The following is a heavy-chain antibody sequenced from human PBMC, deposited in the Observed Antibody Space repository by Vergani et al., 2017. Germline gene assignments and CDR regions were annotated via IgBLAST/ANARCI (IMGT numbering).Heavy chain of an antibody. J-gene: IGHJ4*02. Sequence: QLQLQESGPGLVKPSETLSLTCTVSGGSISSSSYYWGWIRQPPGKGLEWIGSIYYSGSTYYNPSLKSRVTISVDTAKNQFSLKLSSVTAADTAVYYCARRTTMVRGVLEIARYYFDCGGQGTLVTVSS. CDR1: GGSISSSSYY. V-gene: IGHV4-39*01. D-gene: IGHD3-10*01. CDR2: IYYSGST. CDR3: ARRTTMVRGVLEIARYYFDC.